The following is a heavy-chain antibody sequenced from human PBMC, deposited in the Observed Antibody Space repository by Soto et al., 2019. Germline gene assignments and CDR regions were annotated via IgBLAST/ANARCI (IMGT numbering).Heavy chain of an antibody. CDR3: AQDIDSSCRAYYGMGV. V-gene: IGHV3-9*01. J-gene: IGHJ6*01. CDR1: GFMFADYA. D-gene: IGHD3-22*01. CDR2: ISWHSKSK. Sequence: EVQLVESGGTLVQPGRSLRLSCATSGFMFADYAMHWVRQAPGKGLEWVSGISWHSKSKDYADAVRGRFNISRDNAKKSLYLQMNTLRAEDTALYYFAQDIDSSCRAYYGMGVWGQGTTVTVSS.